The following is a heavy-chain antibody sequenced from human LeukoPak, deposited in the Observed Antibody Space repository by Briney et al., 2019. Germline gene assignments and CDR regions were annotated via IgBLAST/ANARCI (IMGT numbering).Heavy chain of an antibody. D-gene: IGHD3-10*01. CDR2: TYYRSKWYN. V-gene: IGHV6-1*01. J-gene: IGHJ5*02. CDR3: ARDKGVSFGEFWFDP. CDR1: GDTVSTNSAA. Sequence: SQTLSLTCAISGDTVSTNSAAWNWIRQSPSRGLEWLGRTYYRSKWYNDYAESVKSRITINPDTSKNQFSLQLNSVTPEDTAVYYCARDKGVSFGEFWFDPWAREPWSPSPQ.